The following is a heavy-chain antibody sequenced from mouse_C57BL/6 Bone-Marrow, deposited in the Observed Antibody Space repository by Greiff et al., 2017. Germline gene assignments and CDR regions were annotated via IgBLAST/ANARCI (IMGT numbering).Heavy chain of an antibody. CDR3: ARSGATVVATGYFDV. V-gene: IGHV14-2*01. CDR1: GFNIKDYY. J-gene: IGHJ1*03. Sequence: VQLQQSGAELVKPGASVKLSCTASGFNIKDYYMHWVKQRTEQGLEWIGRIDPEDGETNYAPKFQGKATITADTSSNTAYLQLSSLTSEDTAVYYCARSGATVVATGYFDVWGTGTTVTVSS. D-gene: IGHD1-1*01. CDR2: IDPEDGET.